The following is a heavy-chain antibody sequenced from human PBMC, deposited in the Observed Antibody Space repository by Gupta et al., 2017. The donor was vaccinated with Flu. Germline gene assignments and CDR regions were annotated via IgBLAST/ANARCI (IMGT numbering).Heavy chain of an antibody. D-gene: IGHD5-18*01. CDR1: GFTFSSYA. J-gene: IGHJ2*01. V-gene: IGHV3-23*01. CDR3: AKDPSGYSDGPYWYFDL. CDR2: ISGSGGRT. Sequence: EVQLLESGGGLVQPGGSLRLSCAASGFTFSSYAMSWVRQAPGKGLDWVAAISGSGGRTYYADSGKGRVTISRDNSKNTLYLQMNSLRAEETAVDYCAKDPSGYSDGPYWYFDLGGRGTMVTVSS.